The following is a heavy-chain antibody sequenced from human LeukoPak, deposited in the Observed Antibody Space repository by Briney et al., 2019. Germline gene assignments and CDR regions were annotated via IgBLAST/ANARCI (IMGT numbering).Heavy chain of an antibody. J-gene: IGHJ6*03. V-gene: IGHV3-7*01. D-gene: IGHD6-25*01. CDR2: INQDGSGE. Sequence: GGSLRLSCAASGFTFSSYWMSWVRQAPGKGLEWVANINQDGSGEYYVDSVKGRFTISRDNSKNSLYLQMNSLRADDTAVYYCARFAAGGSYYYYMDVWGKGTTVTVSS. CDR1: GFTFSSYW. CDR3: ARFAAGGSYYYYMDV.